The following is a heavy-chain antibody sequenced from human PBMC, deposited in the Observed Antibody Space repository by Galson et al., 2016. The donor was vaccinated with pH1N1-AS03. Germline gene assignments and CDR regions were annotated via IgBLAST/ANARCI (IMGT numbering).Heavy chain of an antibody. D-gene: IGHD2-21*02. Sequence: SVKVSCKASGYTFTGNYLHWVRQAPGQGLEWVGWINPNSGDTSYAQKFQGRVTMTRDTSISAAFLELSRLRSDDKAVVYCARVLLGNARGESSAFDLWGQGTMVTVSS. J-gene: IGHJ3*01. CDR3: ARVLLGNARGESSAFDL. V-gene: IGHV1-2*02. CDR1: GYTFTGNY. CDR2: INPNSGDT.